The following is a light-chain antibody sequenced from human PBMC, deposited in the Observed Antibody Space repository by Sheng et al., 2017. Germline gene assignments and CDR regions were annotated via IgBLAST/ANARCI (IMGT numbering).Light chain of an antibody. CDR2: DNN. Sequence: QSVLTQPPSVSAAPGQKVTISCSGSSTNIAVNYVSWYQQLPGTAPKLLIYDNNKRPSGILDRFSGSKSGTSATLGITGLQTGDEADYYCATWDSILSGVLFGGGTKLTVL. CDR1: STNIAVNY. V-gene: IGLV1-51*01. J-gene: IGLJ2*01. CDR3: ATWDSILSGVL.